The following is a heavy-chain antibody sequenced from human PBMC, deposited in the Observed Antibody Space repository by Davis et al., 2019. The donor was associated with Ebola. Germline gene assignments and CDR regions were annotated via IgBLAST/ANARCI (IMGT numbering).Heavy chain of an antibody. CDR2: INGNSDAI. CDR1: GFTFNTHS. D-gene: IGHD2-15*01. V-gene: IGHV3-21*05. CDR3: ARERLGYCSGGSCSEDY. J-gene: IGHJ4*02. Sequence: GESLKISCAASGFTFNTHSMNWVRQAPGKGLEWISYINGNSDAIYYADSVKGRFTISRDNAKNSLYLQMNSLRAEDTAVYYCARERLGYCSGGSCSEDYWGQGTLVTVSS.